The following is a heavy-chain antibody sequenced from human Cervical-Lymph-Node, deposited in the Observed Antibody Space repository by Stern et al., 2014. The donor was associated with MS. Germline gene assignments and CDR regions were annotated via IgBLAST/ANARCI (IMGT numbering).Heavy chain of an antibody. J-gene: IGHJ4*02. CDR2: INPNSGGT. CDR3: ATVGTSDY. CDR1: GYSFTGYD. V-gene: IGHV1-2*06. Sequence: QEQLVESGAEVKKPGASVKVSCKASGYSFTGYDMHWVRQAPGQGLEWMGRINPNSGGTNYEQKFEGRVTMTRDTSINTAYMELSSLRSDDTAVYYCATVGTSDYWGQGTLVTVSS.